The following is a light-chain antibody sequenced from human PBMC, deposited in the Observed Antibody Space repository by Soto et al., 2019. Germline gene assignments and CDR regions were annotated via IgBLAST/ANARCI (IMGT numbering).Light chain of an antibody. CDR2: RNT. Sequence: QSVLTQPPSASGTSGQRVTIACSGSISNIGSDTVNWYQQLPGTAPKLLIYRNTQRPSGVPDRFSGSKSGSSASLAISGLQSEDEDDYYCATWDDSMNGWVFGGGTKLTVL. CDR1: ISNIGSDT. V-gene: IGLV1-44*01. J-gene: IGLJ3*02. CDR3: ATWDDSMNGWV.